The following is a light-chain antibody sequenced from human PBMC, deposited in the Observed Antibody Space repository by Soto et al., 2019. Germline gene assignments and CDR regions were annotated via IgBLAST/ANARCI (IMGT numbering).Light chain of an antibody. J-gene: IGKJ1*01. CDR2: DAS. CDR1: QSITTS. Sequence: DIQMTQSPSTLSASVGDRVTITCRASQSITTSLAWYQQRPGKAPKLLIYDASSLESGVPSRFSGSGSGTEFTLTIRSLQPDDVATYHCQQYNRFSWTFGQGTKVEIK. CDR3: QQYNRFSWT. V-gene: IGKV1-5*01.